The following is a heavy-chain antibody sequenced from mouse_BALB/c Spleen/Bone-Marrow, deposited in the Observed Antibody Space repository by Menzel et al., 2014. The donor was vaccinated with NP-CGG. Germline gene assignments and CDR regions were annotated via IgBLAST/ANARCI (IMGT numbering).Heavy chain of an antibody. D-gene: IGHD2-1*01. J-gene: IGHJ2*01. CDR3: ARGLYGNSGY. Sequence: VQLQQSGAELVKPGASVKLSCKASGYTFTSYWMHWVKQRPGQGLEWIGEIDPSDSYTNYNQKFKGKATLIVDKSSSTAYMQLSSLTSEDSAVYYCARGLYGNSGYWGQGTTLTVSS. CDR2: IDPSDSYT. CDR1: GYTFTSYW. V-gene: IGHV1-69*02.